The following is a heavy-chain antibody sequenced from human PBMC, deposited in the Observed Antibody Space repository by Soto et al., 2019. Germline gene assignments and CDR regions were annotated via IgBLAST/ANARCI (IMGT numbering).Heavy chain of an antibody. CDR1: GGSISSSY. J-gene: IGHJ5*02. V-gene: IGHV4-59*01. D-gene: IGHD3-3*01. CDR2: IHNSGST. Sequence: PSETLSLTCTVSGGSISSSYWSWIRQPPGKGLEWIGYIHNSGSTNYNPSLKSRVSISVDTSKNQFSLKLSSVTAADTAVYYCARVPDFWSGYYWFDPWGQGTPVTVSS. CDR3: ARVPDFWSGYYWFDP.